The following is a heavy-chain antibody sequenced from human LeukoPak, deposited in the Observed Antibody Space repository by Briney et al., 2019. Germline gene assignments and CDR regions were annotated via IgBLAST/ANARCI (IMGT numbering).Heavy chain of an antibody. J-gene: IGHJ3*02. Sequence: SETLSLTCTVSGGSISSSSYYWGWIRQPPGKGLEWIGSIYYSGSTNYNPSLKSRVTISVDTSKNQFSLKLSSVTAADTAVYYCARVTTVTEGAFDIWGQGTMVTVSS. CDR2: IYYSGST. D-gene: IGHD4-17*01. V-gene: IGHV4-39*07. CDR3: ARVTTVTEGAFDI. CDR1: GGSISSSSYY.